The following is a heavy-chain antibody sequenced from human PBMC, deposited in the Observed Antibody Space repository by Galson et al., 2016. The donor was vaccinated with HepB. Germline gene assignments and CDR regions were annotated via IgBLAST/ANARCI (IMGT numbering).Heavy chain of an antibody. D-gene: IGHD2-15*01. CDR3: ARGRLVVPFSFYFDY. J-gene: IGHJ4*01. Sequence: CAIPGDSVSSKSAAWNWIRHSPSRGLEWLGRTYHTSNWYSDYAVSVKSRITINPDTSKNQFSLQLNSVTPEDTAVYYCARGRLVVPFSFYFDYWGQGSLVTVSS. CDR2: TYHTSNWYS. V-gene: IGHV6-1*01. CDR1: GDSVSSKSAA.